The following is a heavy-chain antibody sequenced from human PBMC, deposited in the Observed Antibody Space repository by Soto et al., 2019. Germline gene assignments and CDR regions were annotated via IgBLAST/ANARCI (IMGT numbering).Heavy chain of an antibody. CDR3: ARAPTVTDY. CDR1: GFTFSDHY. Sequence: GGSLRLSCAASGFTFSDHYMDWVRQAPGKGLEWVGRTRNKANSHTTEYAASVKGRFTISRDDSKNSLYLQMNSLKVEDTAVYYCARAPTVTDYSGPGALVTVS. V-gene: IGHV3-72*01. CDR2: TRNKANSHTT. J-gene: IGHJ4*02. D-gene: IGHD4-17*01.